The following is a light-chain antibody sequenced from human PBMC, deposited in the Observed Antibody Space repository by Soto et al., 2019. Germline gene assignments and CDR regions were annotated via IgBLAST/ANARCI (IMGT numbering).Light chain of an antibody. Sequence: QSALTQPASVSGSPGQSITISCTGTSSDVGSYNLVSWYQHYPGKAPKLMIYEGRKPPSGVSNRFSGSKSGNTASLTISGRQAEDVADYYCCSYAGSSTSYVFGTGTKLTV. CDR1: SSDVGSYNL. V-gene: IGLV2-23*01. J-gene: IGLJ1*01. CDR2: EGR. CDR3: CSYAGSSTSYV.